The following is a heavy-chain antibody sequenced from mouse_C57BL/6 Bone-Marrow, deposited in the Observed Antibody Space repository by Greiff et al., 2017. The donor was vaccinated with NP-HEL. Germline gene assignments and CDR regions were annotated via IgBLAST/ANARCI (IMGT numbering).Heavy chain of an antibody. V-gene: IGHV1-76*01. CDR3: ARGWDDFDD. J-gene: IGHJ2*01. CDR1: GYTFTDYY. D-gene: IGHD4-1*01. CDR2: IYPGSGNT. Sequence: QVHVKQSGAELVRPGASVKLSCKASGYTFTDYYINWVKQRPGQGLEWIARIYPGSGNTYYNEKFKGKATLTAEKSSSTAYLQLSSLTSEDSAVDFCARGWDDFDDWGQGTTLTVSS.